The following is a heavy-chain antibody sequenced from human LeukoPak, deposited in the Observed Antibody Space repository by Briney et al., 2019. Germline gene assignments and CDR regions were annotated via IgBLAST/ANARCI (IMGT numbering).Heavy chain of an antibody. Sequence: GGSLRLSCAASGFTFSSYWMSWVRQAPGKGLEWGANIKQDGSEKYYVDSGKGRFTISRDNAKNSLYLQMNSLRVEDTAVYYCARDRGGSGWYEFECWGQGTLVTVSS. D-gene: IGHD6-19*01. CDR1: GFTFSSYW. V-gene: IGHV3-7*01. J-gene: IGHJ4*02. CDR3: ARDRGGSGWYEFEC. CDR2: IKQDGSEK.